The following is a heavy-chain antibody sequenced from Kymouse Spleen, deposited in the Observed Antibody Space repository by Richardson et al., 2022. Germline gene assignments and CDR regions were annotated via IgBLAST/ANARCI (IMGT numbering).Heavy chain of an antibody. CDR1: GFTFSSYW. CDR3: ARVELLDYYYGMDV. Sequence: EVQLVESGGGLVQPGGSLRLSCAASGFTFSSYWMHWVRQAPGKGLVWVSRINSDGSSTSYADSVKGRFTISRDNAKNTLYLQMNSLRAEDTAVYYCARVELLDYYYGMDVWGQGTTVTVSS. J-gene: IGHJ6*02. CDR2: INSDGSST. V-gene: IGHV3-74*01. D-gene: IGHD1-26*01.